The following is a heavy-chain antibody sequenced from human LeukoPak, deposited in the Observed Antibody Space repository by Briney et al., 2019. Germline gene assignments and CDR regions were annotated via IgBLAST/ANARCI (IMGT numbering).Heavy chain of an antibody. CDR1: GYTFNGYY. V-gene: IGHV1-2*02. CDR3: ARDGLRNY. Sequence: ASVKVSCKASGYTFNGYYIHWVRQAPGQGLEWMGWINPNSGATNYAQKFQGRVTMTRDTSISAAYVELSGLTSDDTAVYYCARDGLRNYWGQGTLVTVSS. J-gene: IGHJ4*02. CDR2: INPNSGAT.